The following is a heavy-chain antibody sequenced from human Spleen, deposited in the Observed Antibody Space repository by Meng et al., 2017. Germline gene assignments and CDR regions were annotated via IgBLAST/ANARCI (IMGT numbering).Heavy chain of an antibody. D-gene: IGHD1-1*01. CDR1: GFTFDDYG. V-gene: IGHV3-21*01. Sequence: GGSLRLFCAASGFTFDDYGMTWVRQAPGKGLEWVSSISSSSSYIYYADSLKGRFTISRDNAKNSLFLQMNSLRAEDTAVYYCASHDVGYYGLDVWGQGTTVTVSS. CDR3: ASHDVGYYGLDV. CDR2: ISSSSSYI. J-gene: IGHJ6*02.